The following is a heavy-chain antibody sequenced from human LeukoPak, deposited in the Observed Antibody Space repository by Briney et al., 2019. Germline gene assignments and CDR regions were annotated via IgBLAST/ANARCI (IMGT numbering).Heavy chain of an antibody. V-gene: IGHV3-23*01. CDR3: AKNGGSYYRPFDY. Sequence: AGGSLRLSCAASGFPFSIYALSWVRQAPGKGLEWVSAISGSGGSTYYADSVKGRFTISRDNSKNTLYLQMNSLRAEDTAVYYCAKNGGSYYRPFDYWGQGTLVILSS. D-gene: IGHD1-26*01. CDR2: ISGSGGST. CDR1: GFPFSIYA. J-gene: IGHJ4*02.